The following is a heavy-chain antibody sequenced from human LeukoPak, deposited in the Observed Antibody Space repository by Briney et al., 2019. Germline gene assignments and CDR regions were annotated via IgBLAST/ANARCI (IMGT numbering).Heavy chain of an antibody. V-gene: IGHV4-34*01. J-gene: IGHJ6*02. CDR3: ARRPGIAMRGYYYYYYGMDV. CDR1: GGSFSGYY. CDR2: INHSGST. Sequence: MPSETLSLTCAVYGGSFSGYYWSWIRQPPGKGLEWIGEINHSGSTNYNPSLKSRVTISVDTSKNQFSLKLSSVTAADTAVYYCARRPGIAMRGYYYYYYGMDVRGQGTTVTVSS. D-gene: IGHD6-13*01.